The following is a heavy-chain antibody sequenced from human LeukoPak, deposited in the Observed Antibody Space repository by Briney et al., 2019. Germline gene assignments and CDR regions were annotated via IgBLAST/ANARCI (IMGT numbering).Heavy chain of an antibody. CDR1: GVTFSSYG. CDR2: ISSDGSNK. Sequence: PGGSLRLSCAASGVTFSSYGMHWVRQAPGKGLEWVAVISSDGSNKYYADSVKGRFTISRDNAKNSLYLQMNSLRAEDTAVYYCAREMSWSGRDYWGQGTLVTVSS. D-gene: IGHD3-10*01. V-gene: IGHV3-30*03. CDR3: AREMSWSGRDY. J-gene: IGHJ4*02.